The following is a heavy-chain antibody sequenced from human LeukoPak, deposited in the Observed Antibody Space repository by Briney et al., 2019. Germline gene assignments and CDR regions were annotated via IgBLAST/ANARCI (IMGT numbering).Heavy chain of an antibody. CDR3: AKDDPITIFGVVILRYGMDV. CDR2: ISYDGSNK. J-gene: IGHJ6*02. Sequence: PGGSLRLSCAASGFTFSSYGTHWVRQAPGKGLEWVAVISYDGSNKYYADSVKGRFTISRDNSKNTLYLQMNSLRAEDTAVYYCAKDDPITIFGVVILRYGMDVWGQGTTVTVSS. CDR1: GFTFSSYG. V-gene: IGHV3-30*18. D-gene: IGHD3-3*01.